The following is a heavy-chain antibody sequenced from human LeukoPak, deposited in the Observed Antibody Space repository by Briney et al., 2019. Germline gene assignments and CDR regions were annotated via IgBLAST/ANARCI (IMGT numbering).Heavy chain of an antibody. V-gene: IGHV3-30*04. CDR3: ARDRDSSGWYLFDYFDY. D-gene: IGHD6-19*01. CDR2: ISYDGSNK. J-gene: IGHJ4*02. Sequence: GGSLRLSCAASGFTFSSYAMHWVRQAPGKGLEWVAVISYDGSNKYYADSVKGRFTISRDNSKNTLYLQMNSLRVEDTAVYYCARDRDSSGWYLFDYFDYWGQGTLVTVSS. CDR1: GFTFSSYA.